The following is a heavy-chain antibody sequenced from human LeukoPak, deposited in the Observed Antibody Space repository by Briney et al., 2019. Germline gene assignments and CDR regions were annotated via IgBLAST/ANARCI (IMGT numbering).Heavy chain of an antibody. D-gene: IGHD3-3*01. CDR2: IRSKANSYAT. J-gene: IGHJ4*02. CDR3: TRSYYDFWSGYYTGSPCFDY. V-gene: IGHV3-73*01. CDR1: GFTFSGSA. Sequence: GGSLRLSCAASGFTFSGSAMHWVRQASGKGLERVGRIRSKANSYATAYAASVKGRFTISRDDSKNTAYLQMNSLKTEDTAVYYCTRSYYDFWSGYYTGSPCFDYWGQGTLVTVSS.